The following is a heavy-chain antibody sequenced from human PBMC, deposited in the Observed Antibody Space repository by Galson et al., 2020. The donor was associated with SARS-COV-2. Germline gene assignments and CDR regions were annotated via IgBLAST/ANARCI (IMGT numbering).Heavy chain of an antibody. V-gene: IGHV4-61*02. J-gene: IGHJ1*01. Sequence: SETLSLTCTVSGDSISSGTYYWSWVRQPAGKGLEWIGRIHTSGNTDYNPSLRSRVTISVDTSKSQLVLKLSSVTAADTAVYYCARGATTNDFQEWGHGTLVTVSS. CDR2: IHTSGNT. CDR3: ARGATTNDFQE. CDR1: GDSISSGTYY. D-gene: IGHD1-1*01.